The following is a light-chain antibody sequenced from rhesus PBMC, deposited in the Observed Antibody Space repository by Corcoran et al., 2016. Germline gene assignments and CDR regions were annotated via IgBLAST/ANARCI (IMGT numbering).Light chain of an antibody. V-gene: IGKV3-42*03. CDR3: QRFGNWPFT. Sequence: EVVMTQSPATLPLSPGERATLSCRARQSVSSKLAWDQQKPGQAPSLLIYGASTRATDIPDRFSGSGSGTVFTLTIIRLEPEAFAVYYCQRFGNWPFTFGGGTKVEIK. CDR1: QSVSSK. CDR2: GAS. J-gene: IGKJ4*01.